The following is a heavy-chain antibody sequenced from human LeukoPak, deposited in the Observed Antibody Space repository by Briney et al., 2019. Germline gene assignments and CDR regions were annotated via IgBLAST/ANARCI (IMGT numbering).Heavy chain of an antibody. V-gene: IGHV4-30-4*01. J-gene: IGHJ4*02. Sequence: SQTLSLTCTVSGGSISSGDYYWSWIRQPPGKGLEWIGYIYYSGRTYYNPSLKSRVTMSVATSRNQFSLMLTSVTAADTALYYCVRDRGYYHSGNFYPAAYFDDWGPGTLVTVSS. CDR3: VRDRGYYHSGNFYPAAYFDD. CDR2: IYYSGRT. D-gene: IGHD3-10*01. CDR1: GGSISSGDYY.